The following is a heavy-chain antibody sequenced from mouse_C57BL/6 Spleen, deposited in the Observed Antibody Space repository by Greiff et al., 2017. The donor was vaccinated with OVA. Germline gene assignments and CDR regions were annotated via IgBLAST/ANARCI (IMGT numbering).Heavy chain of an antibody. J-gene: IGHJ2*01. D-gene: IGHD2-1*01. CDR1: GYSFTGYY. CDR3: ASYGNYYFDY. Sequence: VQLQQSGPELVKPGASVKISCKASGYSFTGYYMNWVKQSPEKSLEWIGEINPSTGGTTYNQKFKAKATLTVDKSSSTAYMQLKSLTSEDSAVYYCASYGNYYFDYWGQGTTLTVSS. V-gene: IGHV1-42*01. CDR2: INPSTGGT.